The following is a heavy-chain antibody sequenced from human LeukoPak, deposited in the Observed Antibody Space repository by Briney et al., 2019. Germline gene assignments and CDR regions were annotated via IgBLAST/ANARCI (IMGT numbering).Heavy chain of an antibody. CDR2: IYPGDSDT. V-gene: IGHV5-51*01. CDR1: GYTFTNYW. J-gene: IGHJ4*02. CDR3: ARQGGAAAGFHY. Sequence: GESLKISCKGFGYTFTNYWIGWVRQMPEKGLGWMGIIYPGDSDTKYSPHFQGQVTISADKSISTAYLQWSSLKASDTAMYYCARQGGAAAGFHYWGQGTLVTVSS. D-gene: IGHD6-13*01.